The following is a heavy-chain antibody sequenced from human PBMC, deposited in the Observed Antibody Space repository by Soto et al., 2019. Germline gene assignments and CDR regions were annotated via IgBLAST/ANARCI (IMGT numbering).Heavy chain of an antibody. CDR3: ARTAALYSAGSHFDY. V-gene: IGHV4-31*03. D-gene: IGHD1-26*01. J-gene: IGHJ4*02. CDR2: MYSSGST. CDR1: GGSISSGTYY. Sequence: QVQLQESGPELVKPSQTLSLTCTVSGGSISSGTYYWSWIPQRPGKGLEWLGYMYSSGSTYYNPSLKSRVSMSSDTSKNLFSLKLSSVTAADTAVYYCARTAALYSAGSHFDYWGQGTLVTVSS.